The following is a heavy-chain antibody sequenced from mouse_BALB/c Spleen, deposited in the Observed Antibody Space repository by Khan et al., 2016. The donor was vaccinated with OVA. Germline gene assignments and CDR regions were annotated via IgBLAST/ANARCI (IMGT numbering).Heavy chain of an antibody. CDR1: GYTFTDSA. CDR2: ISTNYGDA. D-gene: IGHD1-1*02. Sequence: QVQLQQSGAELVRPGVSVKISCKASGYTFTDSAMHWVKQRHAKSLEWIGVISTNYGDADYNQKFQGKASMTVDRSSSTVYMELARVTSEDSAIYYCVRGGKFAYWGQGTLVTVSA. CDR3: VRGGKFAY. J-gene: IGHJ3*01. V-gene: IGHV1S137*01.